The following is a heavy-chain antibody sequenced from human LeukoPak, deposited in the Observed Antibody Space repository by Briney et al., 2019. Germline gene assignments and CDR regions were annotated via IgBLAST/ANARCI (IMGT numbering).Heavy chain of an antibody. CDR2: FDPEDGET. V-gene: IGHV1-24*01. CDR1: GYTLAELS. D-gene: IGHD1-14*01. CDR3: ATSPRYGPTDLDY. J-gene: IGHJ4*02. Sequence: ASVKVSCKVSGYTLAELSMHWVRQAPGKGLEWMGGFDPEDGETIYAQKFQGRVTMTEDTSTDTAYMELSSLRSEDTAVYYCATSPRYGPTDLDYWGQGTLVTVSS.